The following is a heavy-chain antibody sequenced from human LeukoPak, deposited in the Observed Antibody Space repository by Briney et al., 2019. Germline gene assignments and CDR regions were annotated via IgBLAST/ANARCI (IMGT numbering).Heavy chain of an antibody. J-gene: IGHJ6*04. CDR2: INHSGST. Sequence: SETLSLTCAVYGGSFSGNYWSRIRQPPGKGLEWIGEINHSGSTNYNPSLKSRVTISVDTSKNQFSLKLSSVTAADTAVYYCASTLAYYYGSGSYYGMDVWGKGTTVTVSS. D-gene: IGHD3-10*01. CDR3: ASTLAYYYGSGSYYGMDV. V-gene: IGHV4-34*01. CDR1: GGSFSGNY.